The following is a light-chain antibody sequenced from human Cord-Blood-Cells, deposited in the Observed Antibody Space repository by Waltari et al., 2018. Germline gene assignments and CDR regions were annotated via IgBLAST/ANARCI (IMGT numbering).Light chain of an antibody. V-gene: IGKV1-39*01. CDR3: QQSYSTPFT. CDR2: AAS. CDR1: QSISSY. Sequence: DIQMTQSPSSLSASVADRVTITSRASQSISSYLNWYQQKPGKDPKLLIYAASSLQSGVPSRFSGSGSGTDFTLTISSLQPEDFATYYCQQSYSTPFTFGPGTKVDIK. J-gene: IGKJ3*01.